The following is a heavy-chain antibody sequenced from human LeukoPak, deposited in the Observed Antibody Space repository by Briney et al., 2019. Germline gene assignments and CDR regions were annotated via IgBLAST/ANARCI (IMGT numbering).Heavy chain of an antibody. Sequence: PSETLSLTCTVSGGSISSSSYYWDWIRQPPGKGLEWIGSIYYSGSTYCNPSLKSRVTISVDTSKNQFSLKLSSVTAADTAVYYCARERLREEGMDVWGQGTTVTVSS. CDR1: GGSISSSSYY. CDR3: ARERLREEGMDV. D-gene: IGHD3-3*01. V-gene: IGHV4-39*07. CDR2: IYYSGST. J-gene: IGHJ6*02.